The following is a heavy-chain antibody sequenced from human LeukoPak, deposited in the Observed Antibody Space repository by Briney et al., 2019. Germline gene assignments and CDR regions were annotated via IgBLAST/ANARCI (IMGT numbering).Heavy chain of an antibody. Sequence: VASVKVSYKASGFTFTSSAVQWVRQARGQRLEWIGWIVVGSGNTNYAQKFQERVTITRDMSTSTAYMELSSLRSEDTAVYYCAAVPYYYDSSGYYYYAFDIWGQGTMVTVSS. V-gene: IGHV1-58*01. CDR3: AAVPYYYDSSGYYYYAFDI. CDR1: GFTFTSSA. J-gene: IGHJ3*02. CDR2: IVVGSGNT. D-gene: IGHD3-22*01.